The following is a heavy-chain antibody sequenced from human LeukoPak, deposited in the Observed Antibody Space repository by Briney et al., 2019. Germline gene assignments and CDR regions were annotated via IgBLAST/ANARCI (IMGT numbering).Heavy chain of an antibody. CDR3: ARDRDSGWFPYFES. CDR1: GFIVSDNY. Sequence: PGGSLRLSCAVSGFIVSDNYMSWVRQVPGKGLEWVTNIKQDGSQTYYIDSVKGRFTISRDNAKNSLYLQVNSLRVEDTAIYYCARDRDSGWFPYFESWGQGTLVTVSS. CDR2: IKQDGSQT. V-gene: IGHV3-7*01. D-gene: IGHD6-13*01. J-gene: IGHJ4*02.